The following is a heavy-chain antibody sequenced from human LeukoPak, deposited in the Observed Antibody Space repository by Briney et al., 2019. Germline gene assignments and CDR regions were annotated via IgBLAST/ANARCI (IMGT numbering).Heavy chain of an antibody. CDR2: IYTSGST. CDR3: ARLVLCDSSGPTVNWFDP. CDR1: GGSISSYY. V-gene: IGHV4-4*07. Sequence: SETLSLTCTVSGGSISSYYWSWIRQPAGKGLEWIGRIYTSGSTNYNPSLKSRVTMSVDTSKNQFSLKLSSVTAADTAVYYCARLVLCDSSGPTVNWFDPWGQGTLVTVSS. D-gene: IGHD3-22*01. J-gene: IGHJ5*02.